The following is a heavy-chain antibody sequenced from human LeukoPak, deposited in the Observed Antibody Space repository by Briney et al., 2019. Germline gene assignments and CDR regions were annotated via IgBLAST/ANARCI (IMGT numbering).Heavy chain of an antibody. J-gene: IGHJ4*02. V-gene: IGHV4-4*02. CDR1: GGSISSSNW. Sequence: SGTLSLTCAVSGGSISSSNWWSWVRQPPGKGLEWIGEIYHSGSTNYNPPLKSRVTISVDKSKNQFSLKLSSVTAADTAVYYCARGLYCSSISCYDALNFDYWGQGTLVTVSS. CDR2: IYHSGST. D-gene: IGHD2-2*01. CDR3: ARGLYCSSISCYDALNFDY.